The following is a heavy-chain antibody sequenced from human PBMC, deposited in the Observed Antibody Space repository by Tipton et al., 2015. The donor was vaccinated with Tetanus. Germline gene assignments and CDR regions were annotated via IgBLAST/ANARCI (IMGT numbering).Heavy chain of an antibody. CDR1: GGSISSGGYY. CDR3: ARDQARGARGWNYFDY. V-gene: IGHV4-31*03. D-gene: IGHD1-26*01. CDR2: IYYSGST. J-gene: IGHJ4*02. Sequence: TLSLTCTVSGGSISSGGYYWSWIRQHPGKGLEWIGDIYYSGSTYYNPSLKSRVTISVDTSKNQLSLKLNSVTAADTAVYYCARDQARGARGWNYFDYWGQGTLVTVSS.